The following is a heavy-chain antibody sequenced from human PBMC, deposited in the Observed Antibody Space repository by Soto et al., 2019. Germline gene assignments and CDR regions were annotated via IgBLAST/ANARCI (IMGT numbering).Heavy chain of an antibody. V-gene: IGHV4-4*02. CDR2: SFHTGSA. CDR3: ARHIAVSGTRGFDH. J-gene: IGHJ4*02. D-gene: IGHD2-21*01. Sequence: QVQLQESGPGLMKPSGTLSLTCAVSGGSITSNWWSWVRQPPGTGLEWIAESFHTGSANYNPSLMTRLTISMDKSKNHLSLNLNSVTAADTAVYYCARHIAVSGTRGFDHWGQGTLVTVSS. CDR1: GGSITSNW.